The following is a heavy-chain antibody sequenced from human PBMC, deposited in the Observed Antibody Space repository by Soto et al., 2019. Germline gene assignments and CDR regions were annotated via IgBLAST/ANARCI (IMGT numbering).Heavy chain of an antibody. V-gene: IGHV4-59*01. CDR1: GGSISRYY. D-gene: IGHD1-26*01. Sequence: QVQLQESGPGLVKPSETLSLTCTVSGGSISRYYWRWIRQPPGKGLEWIGYIYYSGSTNYNPSLKSRVTISVDTSKNQFSLKLSSVTAADTAVYYCARRWGPTFDFWGQGTLVTVSS. CDR3: ARRWGPTFDF. CDR2: IYYSGST. J-gene: IGHJ4*02.